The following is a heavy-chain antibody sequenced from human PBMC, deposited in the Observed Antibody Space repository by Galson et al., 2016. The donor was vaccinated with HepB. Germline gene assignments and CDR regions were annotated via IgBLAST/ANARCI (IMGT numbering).Heavy chain of an antibody. V-gene: IGHV4-34*01. J-gene: IGHJ1*01. Sequence: SETLSLTCSVFRGSFSGYFSGHYYSWIRQPPGKGLEWIGEINPSGSSNYNPALKSRVTISADTSKYQFSLRLSSVTAADTALYYCTRGPLYYGSGSPRYFQHWGQGTPVTVSS. CDR1: RGSFSGYFSGHY. D-gene: IGHD3-10*01. CDR2: INPSGSS. CDR3: TRGPLYYGSGSPRYFQH.